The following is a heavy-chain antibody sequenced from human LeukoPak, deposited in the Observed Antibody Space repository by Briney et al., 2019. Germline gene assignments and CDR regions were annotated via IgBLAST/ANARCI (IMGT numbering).Heavy chain of an antibody. Sequence: SVKVSCKASGGTFSSYAISWVRQAPGQGLEWMGRIIPILGIANYAQKFQGRVTITADKSTSTAYMELSSLRSEDTAVYYCARGGPYYYDSSGQGYWGQGTLVTVSS. CDR3: ARGGPYYYDSSGQGY. V-gene: IGHV1-69*04. J-gene: IGHJ4*02. D-gene: IGHD3-22*01. CDR1: GGTFSSYA. CDR2: IIPILGIA.